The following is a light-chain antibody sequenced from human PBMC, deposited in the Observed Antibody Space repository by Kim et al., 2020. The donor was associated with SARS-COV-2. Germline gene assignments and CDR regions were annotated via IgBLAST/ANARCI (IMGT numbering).Light chain of an antibody. CDR2: EDD. CDR1: GGSIDDNY. V-gene: IGLV6-57*03. J-gene: IGLJ2*01. CDR3: QSYNRDNVI. Sequence: TVTISCTRSGGSIDDNYVQWYQQRPGGVPTTVIYEDDQRPSGVSDRFSGSIDNSSNSASLTISGLRTEDEADYYCQSYNRDNVIFGGGTQLTVL.